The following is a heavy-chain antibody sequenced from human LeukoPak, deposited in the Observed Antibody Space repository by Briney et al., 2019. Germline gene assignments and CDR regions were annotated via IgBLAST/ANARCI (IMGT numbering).Heavy chain of an antibody. D-gene: IGHD3-22*01. CDR2: IYYSGST. CDR3: ARAGHYDSSGYYVVFDY. J-gene: IGHJ4*02. Sequence: SETLSLTCTVSGGSLSIYYWSWIRPPPGEGLEWIGYIYYSGSTNYNPSLKSRVTISVDTSKNQFSLKLSSVTAADTAVYYCARAGHYDSSGYYVVFDYWGQGTLVTVSS. CDR1: GGSLSIYY. V-gene: IGHV4-59*01.